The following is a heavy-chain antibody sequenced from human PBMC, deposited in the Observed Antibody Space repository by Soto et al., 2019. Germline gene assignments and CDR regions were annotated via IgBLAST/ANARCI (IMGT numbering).Heavy chain of an antibody. D-gene: IGHD4-17*01. CDR1: SDSISSYY. CDR2: ISYSGST. Sequence: NPSETLSLTCTVSSDSISSYYWSWIRQPPGKRLEWIGYISYSGSTDYNPSLKSRVTISGDTSKNQFSLKVSSVTAADTAVYYCARGTTVTVWFDPWGQGTLVTVSS. V-gene: IGHV4-59*08. CDR3: ARGTTVTVWFDP. J-gene: IGHJ5*02.